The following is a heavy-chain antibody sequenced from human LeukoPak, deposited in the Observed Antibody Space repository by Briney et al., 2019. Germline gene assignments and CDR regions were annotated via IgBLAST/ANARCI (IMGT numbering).Heavy chain of an antibody. CDR1: GGCISSYY. Sequence: SETLSLTCTVSGGCISSYYWSWIRQPAGKGLEWIGRIYTSGSTNYNPSLKSRVTMSVDTSKNQFSLKLSSVTAADTAVYYCASTRYSSSAPLSYGMDVWGQGTTVTVSS. CDR3: ASTRYSSSAPLSYGMDV. D-gene: IGHD6-13*01. CDR2: IYTSGST. V-gene: IGHV4-4*07. J-gene: IGHJ6*02.